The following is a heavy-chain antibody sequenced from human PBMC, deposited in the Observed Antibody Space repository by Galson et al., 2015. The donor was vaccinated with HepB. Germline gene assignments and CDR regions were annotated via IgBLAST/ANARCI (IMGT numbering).Heavy chain of an antibody. Sequence: SLRLSCAASGSTFSSYSMNWVRQAPGKGLEWVSSISSSSSYIYYADSVKGRFTISRDNAKNSLYLQMNSLRAEDTAVYYCARGYIVATIRIDAFDIWGQGTMVTVSS. V-gene: IGHV3-21*01. J-gene: IGHJ3*02. CDR3: ARGYIVATIRIDAFDI. CDR1: GSTFSSYS. D-gene: IGHD5-12*01. CDR2: ISSSSSYI.